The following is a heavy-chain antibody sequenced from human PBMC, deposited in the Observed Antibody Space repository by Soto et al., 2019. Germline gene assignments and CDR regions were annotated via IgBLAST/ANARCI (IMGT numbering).Heavy chain of an antibody. CDR3: AKPPYSGSYLYYFDY. CDR2: ISQDGSGT. V-gene: IGHV3-7*03. CDR1: GFIFSDYW. D-gene: IGHD1-26*01. Sequence: PGGSLRLSCAASGFIFSDYWMSWVRQAPGKGLEWVATISQDGSGTYHVDSVKGRFTISRDNSKNTLYLQMNSLRAEDTAVYYCAKPPYSGSYLYYFDYWGQGTLVTVSS. J-gene: IGHJ4*02.